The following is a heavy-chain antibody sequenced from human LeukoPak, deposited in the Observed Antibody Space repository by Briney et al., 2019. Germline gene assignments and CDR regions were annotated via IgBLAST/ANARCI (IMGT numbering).Heavy chain of an antibody. CDR1: GFTFSTYG. V-gene: IGHV3-21*01. J-gene: IGHJ4*02. CDR2: ISGGSTYT. D-gene: IGHD3-10*01. CDR3: AKGRFGPLDY. Sequence: GGSLRLSCAASGFTFSTYGMNWVRKAPGKGLEWVSSISGGSTYTYYADSVKGRFTISRDNAKNSVYLQMDRLTAEDTAIYYCAKGRFGPLDYWGQGTLVTVSS.